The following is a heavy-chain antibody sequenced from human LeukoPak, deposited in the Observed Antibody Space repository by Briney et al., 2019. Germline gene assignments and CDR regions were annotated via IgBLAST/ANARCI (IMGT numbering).Heavy chain of an antibody. D-gene: IGHD4-23*01. V-gene: IGHV3-23*01. CDR1: GFTFINYG. CDR3: ARVRTTVVNYFDY. Sequence: GGSLRLSCAASGFTFINYGMSWVRQAPGKGLEWVSGITGSGGTPYYADSVKGRFTISRDNAKNSLYLQMNSLRAEDTAVYYCARVRTTVVNYFDYWGQGTLVTVSS. CDR2: ITGSGGTP. J-gene: IGHJ4*02.